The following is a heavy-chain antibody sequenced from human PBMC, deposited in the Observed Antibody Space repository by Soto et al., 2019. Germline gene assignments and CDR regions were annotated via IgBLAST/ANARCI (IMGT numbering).Heavy chain of an antibody. CDR2: ISSSSSYI. CDR1: GFTFSSYS. Sequence: GGSLRLSCAASGFTFSSYSMNWVRQAPGKGLEWVSSISSSSSYIYYADSVKGRFTISRDNANNSLYLQMNSLRAEDTAVYYCARDTRVDYGGLNWFDPWGQGTLVTVSS. D-gene: IGHD4-17*01. CDR3: ARDTRVDYGGLNWFDP. J-gene: IGHJ5*02. V-gene: IGHV3-21*01.